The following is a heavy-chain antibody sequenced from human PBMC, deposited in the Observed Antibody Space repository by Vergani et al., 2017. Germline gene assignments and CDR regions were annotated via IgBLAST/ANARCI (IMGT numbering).Heavy chain of an antibody. CDR1: GFTFSSYE. CDR3: ARVMWAAAANWFDP. D-gene: IGHD6-13*01. CDR2: ISSSGSTI. V-gene: IGHV3-48*03. Sequence: EVQLVESGGGLVQPGGSLRLSCAASGFTFSSYEMNWVRQAPGKRLEWVSYISSSGSTIYYADSVKGRFTISRDNAKNSLYLQMNSLRAEDTAVYYCARVMWAAAANWFDPWGQGTLVTVSS. J-gene: IGHJ5*02.